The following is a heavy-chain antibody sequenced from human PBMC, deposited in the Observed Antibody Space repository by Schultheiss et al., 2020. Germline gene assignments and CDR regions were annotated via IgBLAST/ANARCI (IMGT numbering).Heavy chain of an antibody. Sequence: SVKVSCKASGGTFSSYAISWVRQAPGQGLEWMGRIIPILGIANYAQKFQGRVTITADKSTSTAYMELSSLRSEDTAVYYCARVKNYDSSFDYWGQGTLVTVSS. CDR1: GGTFSSYA. J-gene: IGHJ4*02. D-gene: IGHD3-22*01. CDR3: ARVKNYDSSFDY. CDR2: IIPILGIA. V-gene: IGHV1-69*04.